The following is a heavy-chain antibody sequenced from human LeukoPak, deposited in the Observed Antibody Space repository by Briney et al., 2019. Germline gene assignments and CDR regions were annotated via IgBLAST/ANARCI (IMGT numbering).Heavy chain of an antibody. CDR3: AREPYYDSSGYYGWNYFDY. D-gene: IGHD3-22*01. Sequence: ASVKVSCKGSGYSFISYDINWVRQAPGQGLEWMGWISAYNGNTNYAQKLQGRVTMTTDTSTSTAYMELRSLRSDDTAVYYCAREPYYDSSGYYGWNYFDYWGQGTLVTVSS. CDR2: ISAYNGNT. V-gene: IGHV1-18*01. J-gene: IGHJ4*02. CDR1: GYSFISYD.